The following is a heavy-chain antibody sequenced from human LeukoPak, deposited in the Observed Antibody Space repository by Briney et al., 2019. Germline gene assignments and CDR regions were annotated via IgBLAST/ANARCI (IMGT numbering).Heavy chain of an antibody. CDR2: INPSGGST. CDR3: ARESPVGRGDDLYYFDY. CDR1: GGTFSSYA. D-gene: IGHD3-3*01. V-gene: IGHV1-46*01. Sequence: GALVKVSCKASGGTFSSYAISWVRQAPGQGLEWMGIINPSGGSTSYAQKFQGRVTMTRDTSTSTVYMELSSLRSEDTAVYYCARESPVGRGDDLYYFDYWGQGTLVTVSS. J-gene: IGHJ4*02.